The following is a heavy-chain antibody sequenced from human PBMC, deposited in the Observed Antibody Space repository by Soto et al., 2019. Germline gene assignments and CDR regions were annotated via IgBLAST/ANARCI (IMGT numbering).Heavy chain of an antibody. Sequence: GGSLRLSCAASGFTFSSYGMHWVRQAPGKGLEWVAVISYDGSNKYYADSVKGRFTISRDNSKNTLYLQMNSLRAEDTAVYYCAKDQGPWGQGTLVTVYS. CDR3: AKDQGP. J-gene: IGHJ5*02. CDR2: ISYDGSNK. V-gene: IGHV3-30*18. CDR1: GFTFSSYG.